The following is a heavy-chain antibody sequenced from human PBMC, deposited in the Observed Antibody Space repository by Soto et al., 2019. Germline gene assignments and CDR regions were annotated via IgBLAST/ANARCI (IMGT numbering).Heavy chain of an antibody. Sequence: PSETLSLTCTVSGGSISSSSYYWGWIRQPPGKGLEWIGSIYYSGSTYYNPSLKSRVTISVDTSKNQFSLKLSSVTAADTAVYYCARPVLAKSGHQRTRYYFDYWGQGTLVTVSS. CDR2: IYYSGST. CDR3: ARPVLAKSGHQRTRYYFDY. V-gene: IGHV4-39*01. CDR1: GGSISSSSYY. J-gene: IGHJ4*02. D-gene: IGHD5-12*01.